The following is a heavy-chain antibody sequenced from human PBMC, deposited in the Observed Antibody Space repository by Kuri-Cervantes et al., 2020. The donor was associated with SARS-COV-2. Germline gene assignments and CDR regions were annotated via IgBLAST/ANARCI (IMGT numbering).Heavy chain of an antibody. D-gene: IGHD1-7*01. CDR2: IYTSGST. Sequence: SETLSLTCTVSGGSISSGSYYWSWIRQPAGKGLEWIGRIYTSGSTNYNPSLKSRVTISVDTSKNQFSLKLSSVTAADTAVYYCARRPSYDGTGVYYYYMDVWGKGTTVTVSS. J-gene: IGHJ6*03. CDR1: GGSISSGSYY. V-gene: IGHV4-61*02. CDR3: ARRPSYDGTGVYYYYMDV.